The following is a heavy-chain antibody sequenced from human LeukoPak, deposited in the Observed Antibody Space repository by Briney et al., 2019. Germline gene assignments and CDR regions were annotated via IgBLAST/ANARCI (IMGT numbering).Heavy chain of an antibody. CDR3: ARGGSYLYCGGDCYFSY. CDR1: GYTFISYG. CDR2: ISAYNGNT. D-gene: IGHD2-21*02. J-gene: IGHJ4*02. V-gene: IGHV1-18*01. Sequence: ASVKVSCKASGYTFISYGISWVRQAPGQGLEWMGWISAYNGNTNYAQKLQGRVTMTTDTSTSTAYMELRSLRSDETAVYYCARGGSYLYCGGDCYFSYWGQGTLVTVSS.